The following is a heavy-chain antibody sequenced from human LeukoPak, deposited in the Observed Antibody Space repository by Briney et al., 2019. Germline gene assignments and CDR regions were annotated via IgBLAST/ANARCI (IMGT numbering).Heavy chain of an antibody. Sequence: ASETLSLTCTVSGASVSSASYWTWIRQPPGKGLEWIGYIYYSGSTYYNPSLKSRVTISVDTSKNQFSLKLSSVTAADTAVYYCAREALYDYVWGSYRYGLSYFDYWGQGTLVPSPQ. V-gene: IGHV4-30-4*01. CDR3: AREALYDYVWGSYRYGLSYFDY. CDR2: IYYSGST. J-gene: IGHJ4*02. D-gene: IGHD3-16*02. CDR1: GASVSSASY.